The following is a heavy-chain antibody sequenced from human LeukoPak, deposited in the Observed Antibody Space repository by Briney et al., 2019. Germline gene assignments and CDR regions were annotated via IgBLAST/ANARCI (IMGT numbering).Heavy chain of an antibody. CDR2: IYYSGST. CDR1: GGSISSYY. J-gene: IGHJ4*02. CDR3: ARTDYYDSRAPDY. D-gene: IGHD3-22*01. V-gene: IGHV4-59*01. Sequence: SSETLSLTCTVSGGSISSYYWSWLRQPPGNGLEWIGYIYYSGSTNYNPSLKSRVTISVDTSKNQFSLKLSSVTAADTAVYYCARTDYYDSRAPDYWGQGTLVTVSS.